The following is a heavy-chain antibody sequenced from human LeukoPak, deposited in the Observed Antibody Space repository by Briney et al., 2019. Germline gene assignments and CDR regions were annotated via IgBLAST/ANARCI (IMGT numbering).Heavy chain of an antibody. J-gene: IGHJ4*02. CDR3: AKSTPLSSGWPFDY. V-gene: IGHV3-30*18. CDR1: GFTFSSYA. D-gene: IGHD6-19*01. CDR2: ISYDGSNK. Sequence: PGGSLRLSCAASGFTFSSYAMSWVRQAPGKGLEWVAVISYDGSNKYYADSVKGRFTISRDNSKNTLYLQMNSLRAEDTAVYYCAKSTPLSSGWPFDYWGQGTLVTVSS.